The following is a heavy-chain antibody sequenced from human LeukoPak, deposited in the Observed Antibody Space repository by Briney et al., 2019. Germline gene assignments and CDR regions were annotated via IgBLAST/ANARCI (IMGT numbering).Heavy chain of an antibody. CDR3: TTGVYSSGWYGLGY. V-gene: IGHV3-15*01. CDR2: IKSKTDGGTT. D-gene: IGHD6-19*01. CDR1: GFTFSNAW. J-gene: IGHJ4*02. Sequence: PGGSLRLSCAASGFTFSNAWMSWVRQAPGKGLEWVGRIKSKTDGGTTDYAAPVKGRFTISRDDSKNTLYLQMNSLKTEDTAVYYCTTGVYSSGWYGLGYWGQGTLVTVSS.